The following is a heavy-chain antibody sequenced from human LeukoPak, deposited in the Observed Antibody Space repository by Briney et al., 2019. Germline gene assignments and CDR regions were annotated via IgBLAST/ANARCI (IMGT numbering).Heavy chain of an antibody. CDR3: ARDLNPYSSSWYGY. CDR2: ISSSSSYI. V-gene: IGHV3-21*01. J-gene: IGHJ4*02. Sequence: GGSLRLSCAASGFTFSSYSMNWVRQAPGKGLEWFSSISSSSSYIYYADSVKGRFTISRDNAKNSLYLQMNSLRAEDTAVYYCARDLNPYSSSWYGYWGQGTLVTVSS. CDR1: GFTFSSYS. D-gene: IGHD6-13*01.